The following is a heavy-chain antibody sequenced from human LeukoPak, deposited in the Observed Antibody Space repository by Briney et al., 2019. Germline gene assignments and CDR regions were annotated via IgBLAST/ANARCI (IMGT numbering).Heavy chain of an antibody. CDR3: AKDGDTMSGTYYYDMDV. CDR2: ISSSSSYI. J-gene: IGHJ6*03. V-gene: IGHV3-21*01. Sequence: GGSLRLSCAASGFIFSSYSMNWVRQAPGKGLEWVSSISSSSSYIYYADSVKGRFTISRDNSKNTLYLQMNSLRGEDTAVYYCAKDGDTMSGTYYYDMDVWGKGTTVTIS. D-gene: IGHD1-26*01. CDR1: GFIFSSYS.